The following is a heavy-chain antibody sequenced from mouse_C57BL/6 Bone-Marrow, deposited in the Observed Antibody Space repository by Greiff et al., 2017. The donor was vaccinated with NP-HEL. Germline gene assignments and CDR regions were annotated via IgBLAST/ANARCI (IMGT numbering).Heavy chain of an antibody. D-gene: IGHD2-2*01. CDR3: ARDRTMVTYWYFDV. Sequence: EVQLVESGPGLVKPSQSLSLTCSVTGYSITSGYYWNWIRQFPGNKLEWMGYISYDGSNNYNPSLKNRISITRDTSKNQFFLKLNSVTTEDTATYYCARDRTMVTYWYFDVWGTGTTVTVSS. CDR2: ISYDGSN. J-gene: IGHJ1*03. V-gene: IGHV3-6*01. CDR1: GYSITSGYY.